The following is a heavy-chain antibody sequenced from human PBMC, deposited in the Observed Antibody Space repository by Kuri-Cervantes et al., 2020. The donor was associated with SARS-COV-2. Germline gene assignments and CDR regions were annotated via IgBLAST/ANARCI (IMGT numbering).Heavy chain of an antibody. V-gene: IGHV1-3*02. CDR2: SNAGNGNT. J-gene: IGHJ4*02. CDR3: ARASVRYSSSGYYFDY. D-gene: IGHD6-6*01. Sequence: ASVKVSCKASGYTFTSYAMHWVRQAPRQRLEWMVWSNAGNGNTKYSQEFQGRVTITADESTSTAYMELSSPRSEDTAVYYCARASVRYSSSGYYFDYWGQGTLVTVSS. CDR1: GYTFTSYA.